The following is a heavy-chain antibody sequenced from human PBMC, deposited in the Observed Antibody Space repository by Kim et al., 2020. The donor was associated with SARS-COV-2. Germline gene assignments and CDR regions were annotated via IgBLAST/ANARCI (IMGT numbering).Heavy chain of an antibody. Sequence: NPPLKSRVTISVDTSKSQFSLKLSSVTAADTAVYYCARRRDVAAAGLFDYWGQGTLVTVSS. V-gene: IGHV4-39*01. J-gene: IGHJ4*02. D-gene: IGHD6-13*01. CDR3: ARRRDVAAAGLFDY.